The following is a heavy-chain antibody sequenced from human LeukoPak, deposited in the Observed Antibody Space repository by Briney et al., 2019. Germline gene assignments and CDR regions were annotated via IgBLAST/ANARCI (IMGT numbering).Heavy chain of an antibody. D-gene: IGHD1-26*01. CDR3: AREIKSLGATDY. Sequence: PGGSLRLSCAASGFTFSSYEMNWVRQAPGKGLEWVSYISSSGSTIYYADSVKGRFTISRDNAKSSLYLQMNSLRAEDTAVYYCAREIKSLGATDYWGQGTLVTVSS. V-gene: IGHV3-48*03. CDR1: GFTFSSYE. J-gene: IGHJ4*02. CDR2: ISSSGSTI.